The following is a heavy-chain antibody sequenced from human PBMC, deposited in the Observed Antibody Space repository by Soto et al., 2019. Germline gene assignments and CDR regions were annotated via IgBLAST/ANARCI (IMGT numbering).Heavy chain of an antibody. CDR2: INHSGST. CDR1: GGSFSGYY. Sequence: PSETLSLTCAVYGGSFSGYYWSLIRQPPGKGLEWIGEINHSGSTNYNPSLKSRVTISVDTSENQFSLKLSSVTAADTAVYYCARGVRFYYYMDVWGKGTTVTVSS. CDR3: ARGVRFYYYMDV. J-gene: IGHJ6*03. V-gene: IGHV4-34*01. D-gene: IGHD3-3*01.